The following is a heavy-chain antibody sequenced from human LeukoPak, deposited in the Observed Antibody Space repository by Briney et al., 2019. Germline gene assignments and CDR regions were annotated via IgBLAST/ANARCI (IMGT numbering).Heavy chain of an antibody. CDR2: IRYDGSNK. V-gene: IGHV3-30*02. CDR3: AKDHVAVAASGSLIRYFYY. Sequence: GGSLRLTCAASGFTFSSYGMHWVRQAPGKGLEWVAFIRYDGSNKYYADSVKGRFTISRDNSKNTLYLQMNSLRAEDTAVYYCAKDHVAVAASGSLIRYFYYWGQGTLVTVSS. J-gene: IGHJ4*02. CDR1: GFTFSSYG. D-gene: IGHD6-19*01.